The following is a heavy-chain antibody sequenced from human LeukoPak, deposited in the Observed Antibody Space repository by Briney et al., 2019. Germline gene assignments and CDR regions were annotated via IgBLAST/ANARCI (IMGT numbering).Heavy chain of an antibody. Sequence: ASVKVSCKASGYTFTGYYMHWVRQAPGQGLEWMGWINPNSGGTNYAQKFQGRVTMTRDTSISTAYMELSSLRSEDTAVYYCARVRDGSWLSYWGQGTLVTVSS. J-gene: IGHJ4*02. CDR2: INPNSGGT. CDR1: GYTFTGYY. CDR3: ARVRDGSWLSY. V-gene: IGHV1-2*02. D-gene: IGHD5-24*01.